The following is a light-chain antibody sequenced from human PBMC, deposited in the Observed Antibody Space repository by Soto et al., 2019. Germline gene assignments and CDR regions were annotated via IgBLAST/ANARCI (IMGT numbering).Light chain of an antibody. V-gene: IGKV1D-16*01. CDR3: QQYNSLPLT. CDR1: QDVLTW. CDR2: AAS. J-gene: IGKJ4*01. Sequence: DIQLSQSPSSLAASVGDRVTISCRASQDVLTWLAWYQQRPGKAPTSLIFAASKLQSGVPPRFFAHGSETHFTLTISSLQPEDLGTYFCQQYNSLPLTFGGGTKVDI.